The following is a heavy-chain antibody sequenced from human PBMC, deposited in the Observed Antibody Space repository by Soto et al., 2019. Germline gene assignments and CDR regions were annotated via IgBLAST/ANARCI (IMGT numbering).Heavy chain of an antibody. V-gene: IGHV3-23*01. Sequence: GGSLSLSCAASGFTFSSYAMSWVRQAPGKGLEWVSAISGSGGSTYYADSVKGRFTISRDNSKNTLYLQMNSLRAEDTAVYYCAEDPGLLVEYFQHWGQGTLVTVSS. J-gene: IGHJ1*01. D-gene: IGHD2-15*01. CDR2: ISGSGGST. CDR3: AEDPGLLVEYFQH. CDR1: GFTFSSYA.